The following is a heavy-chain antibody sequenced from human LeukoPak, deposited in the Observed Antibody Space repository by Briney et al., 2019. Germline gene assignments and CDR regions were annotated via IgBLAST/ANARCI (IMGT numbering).Heavy chain of an antibody. V-gene: IGHV1-2*02. Sequence: GASVKVSCKASGYTFTGYYMHWVRQAPGQGLEWMGWINPNSGGTNYAQKFQGRVTMTRDTSISTAYMELSRLRSDDTAVYYCARGAHYYDSSGTVHWFDPWGQGTLVTVSS. J-gene: IGHJ5*02. CDR3: ARGAHYYDSSGTVHWFDP. D-gene: IGHD3-22*01. CDR1: GYTFTGYY. CDR2: INPNSGGT.